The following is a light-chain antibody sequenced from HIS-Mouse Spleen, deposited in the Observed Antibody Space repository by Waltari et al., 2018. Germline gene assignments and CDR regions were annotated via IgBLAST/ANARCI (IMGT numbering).Light chain of an antibody. CDR3: QVWDSSSDHVV. Sequence: SYVLTQPPSVSVAPGKTARITGGGNNIGSKSGHWYQQKPGPAPVLVVYDDSDRPSGIPERFSGSNSGNTATLTISRVEAGDEADYYCQVWDSSSDHVVFGGGTKLTVL. J-gene: IGLJ2*01. V-gene: IGLV3-21*03. CDR2: DDS. CDR1: NIGSKS.